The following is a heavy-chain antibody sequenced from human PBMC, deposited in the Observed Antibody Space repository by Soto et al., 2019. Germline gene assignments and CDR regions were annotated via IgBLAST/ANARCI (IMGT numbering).Heavy chain of an antibody. CDR3: ARLREYSHYDYIDY. CDR1: GGSISSYY. D-gene: IGHD5-12*01. CDR2: IYDSGSS. J-gene: IGHJ4*02. Sequence: SETLSLTCTVSGGSISSYYWSWIRQPPGKGLEWIGYIYDSGSSTYNPSLKSRVTISVDTSKNQFSLKLTSVTAADTAVYYCARLREYSHYDYIDYWGQGTLVTVSS. V-gene: IGHV4-59*01.